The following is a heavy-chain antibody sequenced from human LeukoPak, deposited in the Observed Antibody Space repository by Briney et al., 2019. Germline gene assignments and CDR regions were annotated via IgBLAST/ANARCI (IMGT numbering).Heavy chain of an antibody. CDR2: ISSSSSTI. CDR1: RFTVSSYS. Sequence: GGSLRLSCAASRFTVSSYSMNWVRQAPGKGMEWVSYISSSSSTIYYADSVKSRLTISRDNAKNSLYLQMNSLRDEDTAVYYCARAFGLTDYWGQGTLVTVSS. V-gene: IGHV3-48*02. J-gene: IGHJ4*02. D-gene: IGHD3/OR15-3a*01. CDR3: ARAFGLTDY.